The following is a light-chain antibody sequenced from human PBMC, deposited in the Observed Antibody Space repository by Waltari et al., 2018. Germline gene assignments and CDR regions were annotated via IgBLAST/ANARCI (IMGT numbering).Light chain of an antibody. Sequence: DIQMTQSPSTLSASVGDRVTITCRASQSVNNNLACYQQKPGKAPKVLIHKVSRLESGVPSRFSGSQSGTEFTFTISSLQPDDFATYYCQQYNSYPLIFGGGTTVEIK. CDR2: KVS. V-gene: IGKV1-5*03. CDR3: QQYNSYPLI. CDR1: QSVNNN. J-gene: IGKJ4*01.